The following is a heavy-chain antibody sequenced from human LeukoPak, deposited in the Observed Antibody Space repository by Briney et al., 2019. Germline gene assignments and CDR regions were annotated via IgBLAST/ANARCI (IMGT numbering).Heavy chain of an antibody. D-gene: IGHD4-17*01. J-gene: IGHJ4*02. CDR3: AGHTSYGDYVY. Sequence: ASVKLSIKASGGTFSSYAISWVRQSPGQRLEWMGRIIPIFGTANYAQKFQGRVTITTDESTSTAYMELSSLSSEDTAVYYWAGHTSYGDYVYWVQGTLVTVSS. CDR2: IIPIFGTA. V-gene: IGHV1-69*05. CDR1: GGTFSSYA.